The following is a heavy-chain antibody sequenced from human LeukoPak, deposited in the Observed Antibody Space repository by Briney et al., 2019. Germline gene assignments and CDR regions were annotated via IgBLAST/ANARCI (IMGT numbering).Heavy chain of an antibody. V-gene: IGHV3-7*01. CDR1: GFTFSSYW. CDR2: IKQDGSEK. CDR3: ARTIAVAGIRWFDP. D-gene: IGHD6-19*01. J-gene: IGHJ5*02. Sequence: GGSLRLSCAASGFTFSSYWMSWVRQAPGKGLEWVANIKQDGSEKYYVDSVKGRFTISRDNAKNSLYLQMNSLRAEDTAVYYCARTIAVAGIRWFDPWGQGTLVTVSS.